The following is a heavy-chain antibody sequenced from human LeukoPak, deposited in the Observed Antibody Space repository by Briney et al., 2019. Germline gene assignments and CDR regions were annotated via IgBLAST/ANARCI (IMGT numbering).Heavy chain of an antibody. V-gene: IGHV4-34*01. J-gene: IGHJ5*01. Sequence: SETLSLTCAVYGGSFSGNNWNWFRQPPGKGLEWIGEINHSGATNYNPSLKSRLTISVDPSKNQFSLKLKSVTAADTAVYYCARGSPKHDSWGQGTLVTVSS. CDR1: GGSFSGNN. CDR3: ARGSPKHDS. CDR2: INHSGAT.